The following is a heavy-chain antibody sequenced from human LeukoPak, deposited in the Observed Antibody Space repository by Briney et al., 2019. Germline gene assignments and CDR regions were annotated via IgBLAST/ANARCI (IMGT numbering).Heavy chain of an antibody. CDR1: GFTFGSYA. Sequence: PGGSLRLSCAASGFTFGSYAMHWVRQAPGKGLVWVSRINSDGSSTSYADSVKGRFTISRDNTKNTLYLQMNSLRAEDTAVYYCARAGYDFFDYWGQGTLVTVSS. J-gene: IGHJ4*02. V-gene: IGHV3-74*01. CDR3: ARAGYDFFDY. CDR2: INSDGSST. D-gene: IGHD5-12*01.